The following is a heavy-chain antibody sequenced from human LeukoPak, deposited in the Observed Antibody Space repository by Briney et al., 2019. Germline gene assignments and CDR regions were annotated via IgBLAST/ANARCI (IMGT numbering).Heavy chain of an antibody. CDR2: IIPIFGTA. J-gene: IGHJ6*03. CDR1: GGTFSSYA. V-gene: IGHV1-69*13. Sequence: ASVKVSCKASGGTFSSYAISWVRQAPGHGLEWMGGIIPIFGTANYAQKFQGRVTITADESTSTAYMELSSLRSEDTAVYYCARGEGFGPYTYYCYYMDVWGKGTTVTVSS. D-gene: IGHD3-10*01. CDR3: ARGEGFGPYTYYCYYMDV.